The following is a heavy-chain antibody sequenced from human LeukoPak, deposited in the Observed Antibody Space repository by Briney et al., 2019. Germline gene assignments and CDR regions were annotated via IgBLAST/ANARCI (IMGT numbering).Heavy chain of an antibody. V-gene: IGHV4-4*07. CDR3: ARVASSVEDV. CDR2: ISPSGST. J-gene: IGHJ6*02. Sequence: SETLSDTCTVSGASIKTFYWSWIRQPAGKGLEWIGRISPSGSTNYNPSLKSRVTMSVDSSKNQFSLNLSSVTAADTAVYYCARVASSVEDVWGQGTTVTVSS. D-gene: IGHD3-22*01. CDR1: GASIKTFY.